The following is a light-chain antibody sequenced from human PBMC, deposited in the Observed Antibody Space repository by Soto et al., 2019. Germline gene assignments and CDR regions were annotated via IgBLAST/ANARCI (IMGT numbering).Light chain of an antibody. Sequence: DIVMTQSPDSLAVSLGERATINCKSSQSVLYTPNNNNYLAWFQQKPGQPPKLLIYWASNRESGAPDRFSGSGSGTDFTLTISSVQAEDVAVYYCQQYYSVPITFGQGTRLEIK. V-gene: IGKV4-1*01. J-gene: IGKJ5*01. CDR2: WAS. CDR1: QSVLYTPNNNNY. CDR3: QQYYSVPIT.